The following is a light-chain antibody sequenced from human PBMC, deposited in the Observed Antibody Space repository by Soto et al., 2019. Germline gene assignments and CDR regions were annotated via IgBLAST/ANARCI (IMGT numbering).Light chain of an antibody. Sequence: EIVLTQSPATLSLSPGERATGSCRAWQSVCSFLAWYQQKRGQAPRLLISAAXPRXXXIPARFSGSGSETDFTTTISSLXXEDSAVYYCQQRSNWPSLTFGGGTKVEIK. CDR2: AAX. V-gene: IGKV3-11*01. J-gene: IGKJ4*01. CDR1: QSVCSF. CDR3: QQRSNWPSLT.